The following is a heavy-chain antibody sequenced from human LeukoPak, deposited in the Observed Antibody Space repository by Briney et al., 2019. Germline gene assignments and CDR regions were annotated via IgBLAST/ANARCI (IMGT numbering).Heavy chain of an antibody. J-gene: IGHJ6*03. V-gene: IGHV1-69*01. CDR1: GGTFSSYA. CDR3: ASCRGELDYYYMDV. D-gene: IGHD2-15*01. Sequence: SVKVSCKASGGTFSSYAISWVRQAPGQGLEWMGGIIPIFGTANYAQKFQGRVTITADESTSTAYMELSSLRSEDTAVYYCASCRGELDYYYMDVWGKGTTVTVSS. CDR2: IIPIFGTA.